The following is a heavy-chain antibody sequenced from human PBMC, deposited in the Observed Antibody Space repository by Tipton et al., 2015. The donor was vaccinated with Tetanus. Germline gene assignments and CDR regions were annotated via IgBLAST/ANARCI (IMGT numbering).Heavy chain of an antibody. J-gene: IGHJ4*02. CDR3: AREDVLGLTTVTTLGDY. CDR1: GGSISSGDYY. V-gene: IGHV4-30-4*01. CDR2: IYYSGST. Sequence: TLSLTCTVSGGSISSGDYYWSWIRQPPGKGLEWIGHIYYSGSTYYNPSLKSRVTISVDTSKNQFSLKLSSVTAADTAVYYCAREDVLGLTTVTTLGDYWGQGTLVTVSS. D-gene: IGHD4-17*01.